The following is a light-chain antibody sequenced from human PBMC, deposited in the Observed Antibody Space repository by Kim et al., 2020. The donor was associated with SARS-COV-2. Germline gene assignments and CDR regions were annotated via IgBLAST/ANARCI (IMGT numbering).Light chain of an antibody. CDR3: QLWDGGSDHVV. V-gene: IGLV3-21*04. CDR1: KIGTIS. J-gene: IGLJ7*01. CDR2: YDS. Sequence: SYELTQPPSVSVAPGDTARIPCGGTKIGTISVHWYQQKPGQAQVLVIFYDSDRPSGIPERIYGSNSENTATLTISRVEDGDEAEDYCQLWDGGSDHVVFGGGTHLTVL.